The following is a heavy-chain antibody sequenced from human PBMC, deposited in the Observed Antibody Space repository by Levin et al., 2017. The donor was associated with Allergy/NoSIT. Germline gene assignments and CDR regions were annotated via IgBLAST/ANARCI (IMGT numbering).Heavy chain of an antibody. CDR1: GFSFDIYG. CDR3: ARGLFVF. D-gene: IGHD3-16*01. V-gene: IGHV3-48*04. CDR2: ISASGSPT. Sequence: GGSLRLSCSVSGFSFDIYGMNWVRQAPGKRLEWVSHISASGSPTYYADPVRGRFTISRDNAKQSLYLQMTSLRVEDTAVYYCARGLFVFWGQGAVVTVSS. J-gene: IGHJ4*02.